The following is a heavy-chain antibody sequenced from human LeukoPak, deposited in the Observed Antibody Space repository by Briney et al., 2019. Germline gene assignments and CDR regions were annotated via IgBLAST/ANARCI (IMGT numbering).Heavy chain of an antibody. D-gene: IGHD6-19*01. CDR1: GFTFNTYG. CDR3: AKSESIIAVAGTLDY. J-gene: IGHJ4*02. CDR2: ISSDGSHK. Sequence: GGSLRLSCAASGFTFNTYGMHWVRQAPGKGLEWVALISSDGSHKYYADSVKGRFTISRDNSKNTLYLQMNSLRAEDTAVYYCAKSESIIAVAGTLDYWGQGTLVTVSS. V-gene: IGHV3-30*18.